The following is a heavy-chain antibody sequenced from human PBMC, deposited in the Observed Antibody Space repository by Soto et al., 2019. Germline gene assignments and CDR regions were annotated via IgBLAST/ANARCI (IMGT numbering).Heavy chain of an antibody. CDR2: IKSKTDGGTT. CDR1: GFTFSNAW. V-gene: IGHV3-15*07. J-gene: IGHJ4*02. D-gene: IGHD6-6*01. CDR3: TTDSSIAARPIDY. Sequence: GGSLRLSCAASGFTFSNAWMNWVRQAPGKGLEWVGRIKSKTDGGTTDYAAPVKGRFTISRDDSKNTLYLQMNSLKTEDTAVYYCTTDSSIAARPIDYWGQGTLVTVSS.